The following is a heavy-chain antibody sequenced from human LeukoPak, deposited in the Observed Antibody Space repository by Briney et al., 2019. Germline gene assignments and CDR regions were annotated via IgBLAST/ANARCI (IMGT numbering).Heavy chain of an antibody. V-gene: IGHV4-59*02. CDR1: GGSVSSYY. J-gene: IGHJ3*02. CDR3: ARARYANAWHAFDI. Sequence: PSETLSLTCTVSGGSVSSYYWSWIRRPPGRGLEWIAYLYHSGTSDSNPSLTSRVTTLVDTSKNQFSLKLTSVTAADTAVYYCARARYANAWHAFDIWGHGTMATLSS. D-gene: IGHD2-2*01. CDR2: LYHSGTS.